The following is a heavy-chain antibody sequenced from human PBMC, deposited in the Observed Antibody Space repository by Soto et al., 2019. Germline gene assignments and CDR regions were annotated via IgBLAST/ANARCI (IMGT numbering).Heavy chain of an antibody. CDR3: ATYYFGSGSYYRFDT. J-gene: IGHJ4*02. CDR2: ISASDGST. Sequence: ASVKVSCKASGYAFSFGFSWVRQAPGQGLEWMGWISASDGSTNSAQKFRGRISLTTDTSTNTAYLDLLSLTSDDTAVYFCATYYFGSGSYYRFDTWGQGPLVTVSA. D-gene: IGHD3-10*01. V-gene: IGHV1-18*01. CDR1: GYAFSFG.